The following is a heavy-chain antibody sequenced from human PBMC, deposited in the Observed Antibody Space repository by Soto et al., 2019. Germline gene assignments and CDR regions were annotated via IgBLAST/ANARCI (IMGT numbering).Heavy chain of an antibody. CDR2: IIPILGIA. J-gene: IGHJ6*03. Sequence: QVQLVQSGAEVKKPGSSVKVSCKASGGTFSSYTISWVRQAPGQGLEWMGRIIPILGIANYAQKFQGRVTITADKSTSTAYMELSSLRSEDTAVYYCAFGLLVYVGAYYYYYMDVWGKGTTVTVSS. V-gene: IGHV1-69*02. CDR3: AFGLLVYVGAYYYYYMDV. CDR1: GGTFSSYT. D-gene: IGHD6-6*01.